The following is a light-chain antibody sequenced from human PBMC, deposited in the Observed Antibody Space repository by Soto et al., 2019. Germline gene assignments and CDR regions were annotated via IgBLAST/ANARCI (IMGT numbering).Light chain of an antibody. V-gene: IGKV3-15*01. CDR1: QSVDSN. CDR3: QQYKSWPPWT. Sequence: EIVVTQSPATLSVSPGERATLSCRTSQSVDSNLAWYQHKSGQAPRLLIYGAFTRATGVPARFSGSGSGTEFHLTISSLQSEDFAVYCCQQYKSWPPWTFGQGTKVDIK. CDR2: GAF. J-gene: IGKJ1*01.